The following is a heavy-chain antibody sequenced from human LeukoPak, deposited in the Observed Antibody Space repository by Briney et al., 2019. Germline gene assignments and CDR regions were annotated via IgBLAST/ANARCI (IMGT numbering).Heavy chain of an antibody. D-gene: IGHD1-26*01. CDR1: GFPFSRYT. J-gene: IGHJ4*02. CDR2: ISSSSTTV. V-gene: IGHV3-48*01. Sequence: PGGSLRLSCAASGFPFSRYTMNWVRRAPGKGLQWISDISSSSTTVHHADSVKGRFTISRDNAKSSLYLQMNTLRAEDTAVYYCARDPREWGLPYFDCWGLGTLVTVSS. CDR3: ARDPREWGLPYFDC.